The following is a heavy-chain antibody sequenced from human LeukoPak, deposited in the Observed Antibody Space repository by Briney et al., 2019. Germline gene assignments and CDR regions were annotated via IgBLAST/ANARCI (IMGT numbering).Heavy chain of an antibody. CDR1: GFTFSSYA. J-gene: IGHJ4*02. Sequence: GGSLRLSCAASGFTFSSYAMHWVRQAPGKGLEWVSAISGSGGSTYYADSVKGRFTISRDNSKNTLYLQMNSLRAEDTAVYYCAKVDSSWYYFDYWGQGTLVTVSS. V-gene: IGHV3-23*01. CDR2: ISGSGGST. D-gene: IGHD6-13*01. CDR3: AKVDSSWYYFDY.